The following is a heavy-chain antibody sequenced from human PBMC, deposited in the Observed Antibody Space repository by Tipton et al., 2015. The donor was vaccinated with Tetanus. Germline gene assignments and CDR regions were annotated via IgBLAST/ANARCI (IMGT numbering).Heavy chain of an antibody. V-gene: IGHV4-31*03. CDR1: GGSISSGGYY. Sequence: LVKPTQTLSLTCTVSGGSISSGGYYWSWIRQHPGKGLEWIGDIYFSGSTYYNPSLKSRVTISVDTSKNQFSLKWKSVTAADTAVYYCARDQARGARGWNYFDYWGQGTLVTVSS. CDR2: IYFSGST. D-gene: IGHD1-26*01. J-gene: IGHJ4*02. CDR3: ARDQARGARGWNYFDY.